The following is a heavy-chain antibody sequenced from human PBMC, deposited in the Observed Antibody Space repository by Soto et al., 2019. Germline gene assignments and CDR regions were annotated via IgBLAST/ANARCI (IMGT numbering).Heavy chain of an antibody. V-gene: IGHV3-23*01. CDR1: GFTFDTHA. Sequence: GGSLRLSCSASGFTFDTHALAWVRQAPGKGLEWVASISATGFSKYHADSVKGRITLSRDNSKNTVYLHMKTLRAADTAVYNCAMVSDFDVWSGHSVFGWFDSWGQGTEVTV. D-gene: IGHD3-3*01. CDR3: AMVSDFDVWSGHSVFGWFDS. CDR2: ISATGFSK. J-gene: IGHJ5*01.